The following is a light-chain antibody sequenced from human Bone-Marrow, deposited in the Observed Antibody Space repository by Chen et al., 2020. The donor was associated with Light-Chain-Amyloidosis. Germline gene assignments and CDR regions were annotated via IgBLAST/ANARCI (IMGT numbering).Light chain of an antibody. V-gene: IGLV1-40*01. J-gene: IGLJ3*02. CDR2: DNA. CDR3: QSYDGSLGGSRV. CDR1: SSNIGAGYD. Sequence: QSVLTQPPSVSGAPGQRVTISCTGSSSNIGAGYDVHWYQQLPGTAPKLLNYDNANRPSGVPDRFSGSKSGSSASLAITGLQAEDEADYYCQSYDGSLGGSRVFGGGTKLTVL.